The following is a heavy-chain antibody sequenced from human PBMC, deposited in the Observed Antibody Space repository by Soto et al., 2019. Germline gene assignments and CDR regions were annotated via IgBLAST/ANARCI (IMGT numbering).Heavy chain of an antibody. J-gene: IGHJ6*02. D-gene: IGHD5-12*01. Sequence: SETLSLTCTVSGGSIRSYYWSWIRQPPGKGLEWIGYVYFSGSANYNPSLKSRVTMSVDTSKNRLSLKLNSVTAADTAVYYCARLFGGNSGYEAPMDVWGQGTTVTVSS. V-gene: IGHV4-59*08. CDR1: GGSIRSYY. CDR3: ARLFGGNSGYEAPMDV. CDR2: VYFSGSA.